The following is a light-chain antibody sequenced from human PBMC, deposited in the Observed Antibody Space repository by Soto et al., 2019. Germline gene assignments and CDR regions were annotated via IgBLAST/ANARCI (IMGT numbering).Light chain of an antibody. CDR2: GAS. CDR3: QQYNNWPPIS. CDR1: QSVSSN. V-gene: IGKV3-15*01. Sequence: RVVTQDPGTRCSSPAQRPTLSCRASQSVSSNLAWYQQKPGQAPRLLIYGASTRATGIPARFSGSGSGTEFTLTISSLQSEDFAVYSCQQYNNWPPISLGQGTRLEIK. J-gene: IGKJ5*01.